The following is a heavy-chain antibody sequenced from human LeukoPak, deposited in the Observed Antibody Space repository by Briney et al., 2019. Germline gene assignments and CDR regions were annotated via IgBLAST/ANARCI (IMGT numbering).Heavy chain of an antibody. CDR2: INWNAGST. CDR3: ARVRGSYSEGSFDY. Sequence: GGSLRLSCAASGFTFDDYGMSWVRQGPGKGLEWVSGINWNAGSTCYVDSVKGRLTISRDNAKNSLYLQMNSLRAEDTALYYCARVRGSYSEGSFDYWGQGTLVTVSS. D-gene: IGHD1-26*01. CDR1: GFTFDDYG. V-gene: IGHV3-20*04. J-gene: IGHJ4*02.